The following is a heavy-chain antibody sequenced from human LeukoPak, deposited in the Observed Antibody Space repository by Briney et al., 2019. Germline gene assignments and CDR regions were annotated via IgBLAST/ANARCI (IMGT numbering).Heavy chain of an antibody. CDR2: ISAYNGNT. CDR3: ARSSGVVVVPAGSD. J-gene: IGHJ4*02. Sequence: GASVKVSCKASGYTFTSYGISWVRQAPGQGLEWMGWISAYNGNTNYAQKLQGRVTMTTDTSTSTAYMELRSLRPDDTAVYYCARSSGVVVVPAGSDWGQGTLVTVSS. V-gene: IGHV1-18*01. D-gene: IGHD2-2*01. CDR1: GYTFTSYG.